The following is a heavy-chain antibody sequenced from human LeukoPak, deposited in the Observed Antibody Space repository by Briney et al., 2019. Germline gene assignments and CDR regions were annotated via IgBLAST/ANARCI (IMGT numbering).Heavy chain of an antibody. CDR1: GYTFTSYY. J-gene: IGHJ4*02. D-gene: IGHD3-9*01. CDR3: ARDAGNFDWLRTIDY. V-gene: IGHV1-46*01. Sequence: ASVKDSCKASGYTFTSYYMHWVRQAPGQGLEWMGIINPSGGSTSYAQKFQGRVTMTRDTSTSTVYMAQSSLRSEHTAVYYCARDAGNFDWLRTIDYWGQGTLVTVSS. CDR2: INPSGGST.